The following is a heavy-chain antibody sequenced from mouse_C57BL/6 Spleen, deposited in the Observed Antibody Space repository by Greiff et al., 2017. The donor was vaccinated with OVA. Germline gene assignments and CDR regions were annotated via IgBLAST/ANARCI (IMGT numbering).Heavy chain of an antibody. V-gene: IGHV1-64*01. CDR3: ARATVVAERYFDV. CDR2: IHPNSGST. J-gene: IGHJ1*03. D-gene: IGHD1-1*01. CDR1: GYTFTSYW. Sequence: VQLQQPGAELVKPGASVKLSCKASGYTFTSYWMHWVKQRPGQGLEWIGMIHPNSGSTNYNEKFKSKATLTVDKSSSTAYMQLSSRTSEDAAVYYCARATVVAERYFDVWGTGTTVTVSS.